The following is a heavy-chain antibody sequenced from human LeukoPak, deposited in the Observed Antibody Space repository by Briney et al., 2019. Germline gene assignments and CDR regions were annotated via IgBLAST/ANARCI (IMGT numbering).Heavy chain of an antibody. CDR2: IYYSGST. V-gene: IGHV4-39*01. CDR3: ARRPVQARPYGMDV. D-gene: IGHD1-1*01. J-gene: IGHJ6*02. CDR1: GGSISSSSYY. Sequence: SETLSLTCTVSGGSISSSSYYWGWIRQPPGKGLEWIGSIYYSGSTYHNPSLKSRVTISVDTSKNQFSLKLSSVTAADTAVYYCARRPVQARPYGMDVWGQGTMVTVSS.